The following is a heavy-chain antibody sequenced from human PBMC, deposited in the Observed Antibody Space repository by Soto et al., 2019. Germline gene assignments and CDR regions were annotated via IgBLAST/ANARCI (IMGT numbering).Heavy chain of an antibody. CDR2: LILPFGTP. Sequence: QVRLVQSGAEVQKPGSSVKVSCKASGGTFSNYAIAWVRQAPGQGLDWMGGLILPFGTPKYAQKFEGRVTISADETMTTAYKELSGLTSEDTAVYYGARGPDYEGYFDCWGRGTLVTVSS. J-gene: IGHJ4*02. V-gene: IGHV1-69*12. CDR3: ARGPDYEGYFDC. CDR1: GGTFSNYA. D-gene: IGHD3-22*01.